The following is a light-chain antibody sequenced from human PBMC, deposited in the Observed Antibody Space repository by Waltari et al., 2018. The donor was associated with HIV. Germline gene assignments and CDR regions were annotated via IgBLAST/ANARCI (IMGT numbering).Light chain of an antibody. Sequence: QSVLTKPPSASGTPGPRVTLSCSGSSSNIGSNTVNWYRQLQGTAPKLLIYSNNQRPSGVPDRFSGSKSGTSASLAISGLQSEDEADYYCAAWDDSLNGPVFGGGTKLTVL. J-gene: IGLJ2*01. CDR1: SSNIGSNT. V-gene: IGLV1-44*01. CDR2: SNN. CDR3: AAWDDSLNGPV.